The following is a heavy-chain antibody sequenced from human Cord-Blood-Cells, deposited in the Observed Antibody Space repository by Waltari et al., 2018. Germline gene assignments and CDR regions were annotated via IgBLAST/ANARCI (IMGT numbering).Heavy chain of an antibody. V-gene: IGHV4-61*01. D-gene: IGHD3-3*01. Sequence: QVQLQESGPGLVKPSETLSLTCTVSGGSVSSGSYYWRWIRQPPGKGLEWIGYIYYSGSTNYNPSLKSRVTISVDTSKNQFSLKLSSVTAADTAVYYCARVGLENDFWSGYYLDYWGQGTLVTVSS. J-gene: IGHJ4*02. CDR3: ARVGLENDFWSGYYLDY. CDR2: IYYSGST. CDR1: GGSVSSGSYY.